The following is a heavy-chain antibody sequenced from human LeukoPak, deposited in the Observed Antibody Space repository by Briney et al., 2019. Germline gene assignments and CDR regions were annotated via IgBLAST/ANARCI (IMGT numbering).Heavy chain of an antibody. V-gene: IGHV3-30*18. Sequence: PGGSLRLSCAASGFTFSDYGIHWVRQAPGKGLEWVAVISKDGNNKDYADSLKGRFTISRDNSNGTVYLQMNGLGADDTAVYYCAKDYHLAGYYGPFHYWGQGTLATVSS. CDR2: ISKDGNNK. CDR3: AKDYHLAGYYGPFHY. D-gene: IGHD3-9*01. J-gene: IGHJ4*02. CDR1: GFTFSDYG.